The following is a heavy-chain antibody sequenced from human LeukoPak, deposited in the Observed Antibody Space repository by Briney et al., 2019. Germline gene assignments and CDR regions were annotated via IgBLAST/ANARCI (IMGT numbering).Heavy chain of an antibody. CDR2: IYSGGST. D-gene: IGHD1-26*01. V-gene: IGHV3-53*01. J-gene: IGHJ3*02. CDR3: ARESRSHHDAFDI. CDR1: GFTVSSNY. Sequence: GGSLRLSCAASGFTVSSNYMSWVRQAPGKGLEWVSVIYSGGSTYYADSVKGRFTISRDNSKNTLYLQMNSLRAEDTAVYYCARESRSHHDAFDIWGQGTMVTVSS.